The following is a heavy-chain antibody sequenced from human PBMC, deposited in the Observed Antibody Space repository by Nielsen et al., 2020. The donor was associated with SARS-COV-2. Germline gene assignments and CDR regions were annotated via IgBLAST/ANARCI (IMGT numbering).Heavy chain of an antibody. CDR2: VSYDAFNK. V-gene: IGHV3-30*18. CDR3: AKSKGGYYLDAFDI. Sequence: GESLKISYAASGFTFSSYGMHWVRQAPGKGLEWVAVVSYDAFNKYYADSVKGRFTISRDNSKNTLYLQIISLRAEDTSVYFCAKSKGGYYLDAFDIWGQGTMVTVSS. D-gene: IGHD3-22*01. CDR1: GFTFSSYG. J-gene: IGHJ3*02.